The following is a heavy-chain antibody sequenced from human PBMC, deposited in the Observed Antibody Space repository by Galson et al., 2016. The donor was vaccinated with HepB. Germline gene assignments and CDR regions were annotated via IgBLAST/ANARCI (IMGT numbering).Heavy chain of an antibody. J-gene: IGHJ4*02. CDR1: GFTFSNYG. V-gene: IGHV3-30*18. CDR2: VSHDGTRK. CDR3: AKERGSRGSRYESDFDN. D-gene: IGHD1-26*01. Sequence: SLRLSCAASGFTFSNYGMQWVRQAPGKGLEWLAVVSHDGTRKYYVDSVKGRFTVSRDNSESTLYLQMSSLRGDDTAVYYCAKERGSRGSRYESDFDNWGQGTLVTVSS.